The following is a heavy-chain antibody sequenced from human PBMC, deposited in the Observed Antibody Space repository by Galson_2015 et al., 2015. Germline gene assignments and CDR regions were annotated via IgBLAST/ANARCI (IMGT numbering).Heavy chain of an antibody. CDR3: ARDPQDNSGWSCYFDY. CDR1: GFTFSAYA. CDR2: ISYDGSKK. J-gene: IGHJ4*02. V-gene: IGHV3-30-3*01. Sequence: ASGFTFSAYAMHWVRQAPGKGLEWVAVISYDGSKKYYADSVKGRFTISRDNSKNTLYLQMNSLRAEDTAVYYCARDPQDNSGWSCYFDYWGQGTLVTVSS. D-gene: IGHD6-19*01.